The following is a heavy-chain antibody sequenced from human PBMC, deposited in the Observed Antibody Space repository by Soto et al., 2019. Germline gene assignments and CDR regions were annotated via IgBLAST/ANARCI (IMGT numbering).Heavy chain of an antibody. CDR3: ARARPALGYCSGGRWFDACDI. D-gene: IGHD2-15*01. CDR1: GGTFSSYA. CDR2: IIPIFGTA. J-gene: IGHJ3*02. Sequence: QVQLVQSGAEVKKPGSSVKVSCKASGGTFSSYAISWVRQAPGQGLEWMGGIIPIFGTANYAQKFQGRVTSNADESTSAAYVELSSRSSEDAVVYYCARARPALGYCSGGRWFDACDIWGREAMVAVSS. V-gene: IGHV1-69*01.